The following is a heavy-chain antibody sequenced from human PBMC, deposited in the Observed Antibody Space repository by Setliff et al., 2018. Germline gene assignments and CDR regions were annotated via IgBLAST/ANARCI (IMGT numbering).Heavy chain of an antibody. CDR2: IDPADSDT. D-gene: IGHD5-18*01. CDR3: ARLGYSDAFDI. Sequence: GESLKISCKAAGYSFTKYWIGWVRQMPGKGLEWMGIIDPADSDTTYSPSFQGQVTISADKSIGTAYLQWSSLKASDTAMYYCARLGYSDAFDIWGQGTMVTVSS. CDR1: GYSFTKYW. J-gene: IGHJ3*02. V-gene: IGHV5-51*01.